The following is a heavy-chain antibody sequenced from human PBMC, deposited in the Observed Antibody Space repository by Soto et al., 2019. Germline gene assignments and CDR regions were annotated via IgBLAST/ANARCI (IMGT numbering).Heavy chain of an antibody. CDR2: ISWNDER. D-gene: IGHD2-2*01. CDR1: GFSLTTHEVG. Sequence: QITLKESGPTLVKPTQTLTLTCTVSGFSLTTHEVGVGWIRQPPGKALEWLAFISWNDERRYRPSLKSRLTITKDTSKNQVLLTMANVDPADTGTYFCAHRPPKSSTARLAFDFWGHGTIVAVSS. J-gene: IGHJ3*01. V-gene: IGHV2-5*01. CDR3: AHRPPKSSTARLAFDF.